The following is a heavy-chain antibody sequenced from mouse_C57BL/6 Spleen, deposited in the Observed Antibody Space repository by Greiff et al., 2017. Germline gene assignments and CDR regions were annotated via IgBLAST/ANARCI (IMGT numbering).Heavy chain of an antibody. CDR1: GFNINDYY. CDR2: IDPEDGDT. Sequence: EVQLQQSGAELVRPGASVKLSCTASGFNINDYYMHWVKQRPEQGLEWIGRIDPEDGDTEYAPKFQGKATMTADTSSNTAYLQLSSLTSEDTAVYYCTSSYDGYYAFAYWGQGTLVTVSA. J-gene: IGHJ3*01. D-gene: IGHD2-3*01. V-gene: IGHV14-1*01. CDR3: TSSYDGYYAFAY.